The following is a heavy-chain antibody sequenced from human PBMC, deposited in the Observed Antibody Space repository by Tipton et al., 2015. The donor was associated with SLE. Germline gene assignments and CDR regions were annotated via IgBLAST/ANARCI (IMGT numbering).Heavy chain of an antibody. D-gene: IGHD6-25*01. J-gene: IGHJ5*02. V-gene: IGHV4-38-2*02. CDR3: AREQRQRGQQLLRGYNWFDP. CDR2: IYYGGST. Sequence: LRLSCAVSGYSIRRGYYWGWIRHSPGKGLEWIGTIYYGGSTYYNPSLKNRVTISLDTSKNHFSLNLNSVTATDTAVYYCAREQRQRGQQLLRGYNWFDPWGQGTLVIVSS. CDR1: GYSIRRGYY.